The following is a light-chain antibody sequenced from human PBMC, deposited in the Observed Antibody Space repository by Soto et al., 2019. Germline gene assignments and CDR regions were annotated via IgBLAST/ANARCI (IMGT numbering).Light chain of an antibody. J-gene: IGLJ1*01. CDR2: EVT. CDR3: SSYTISNTLPFV. Sequence: QSVLTQPASVPGSPGQSITISCTGTRRDVGGYNYVSWYQQYPGKSPKLLIYEVTHRPSGVSNRFSGSKSGNTASLTISGLQAEDEADYYCSSYTISNTLPFVFGTGTKVT. V-gene: IGLV2-14*01. CDR1: RRDVGGYNY.